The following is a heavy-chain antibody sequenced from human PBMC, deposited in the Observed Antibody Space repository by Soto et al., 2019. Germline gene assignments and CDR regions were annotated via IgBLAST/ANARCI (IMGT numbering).Heavy chain of an antibody. D-gene: IGHD3-22*01. V-gene: IGHV3-30-3*01. J-gene: IGHJ6*02. CDR1: GFTFSSYA. Sequence: PGGSLRFSCAASGFTFSSYAMHWVRQAPGKGLEWVAVISYDGSNKYYADSVKGRFTISRDNSKNTLYLQMNSLRAEDTAVYYCARDLPYYYDSSYGMDVWGQGTTVTVSS. CDR2: ISYDGSNK. CDR3: ARDLPYYYDSSYGMDV.